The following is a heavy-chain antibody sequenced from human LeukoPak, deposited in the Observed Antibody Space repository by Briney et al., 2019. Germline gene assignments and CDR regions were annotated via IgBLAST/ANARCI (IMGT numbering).Heavy chain of an antibody. J-gene: IGHJ4*02. Sequence: GGSLRLSCAASGFTLSSSWMHWVRQVPGKGLEWVSSISSSSYIYYADSVKGRFTISRDNAKNSLYLQMNSLRAEDTAVYYCARGPTNYFDYWGQGTLVTVSS. CDR1: GFTLSSSW. CDR2: ISSSSYI. V-gene: IGHV3-21*01. D-gene: IGHD4-11*01. CDR3: ARGPTNYFDY.